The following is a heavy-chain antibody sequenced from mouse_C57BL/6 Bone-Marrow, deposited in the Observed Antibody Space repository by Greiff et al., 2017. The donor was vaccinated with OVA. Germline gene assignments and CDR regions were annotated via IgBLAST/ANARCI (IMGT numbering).Heavy chain of an antibody. Sequence: VKLVDSGPGLVQPSQSLSITCTVSGFSLTSYGVHWVRQSPGKGLEWLGVIWSGGSTDYNAAFISRLSISKDNSKSQVFFKMNSLQADDTAIYYCASLYYDYDEYFDVWGTGTTVTVSS. CDR3: ASLYYDYDEYFDV. CDR1: GFSLTSYG. D-gene: IGHD2-4*01. V-gene: IGHV2-2*01. CDR2: IWSGGST. J-gene: IGHJ1*03.